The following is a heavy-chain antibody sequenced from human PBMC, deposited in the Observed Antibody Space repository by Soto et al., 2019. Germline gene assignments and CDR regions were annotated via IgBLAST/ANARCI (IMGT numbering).Heavy chain of an antibody. CDR2: ILYTGRT. V-gene: IGHV4-39*01. D-gene: IGHD3-16*01. Sequence: SETLSLTCTVSGDSIISTTYYWAWIRQPPGKGLEWIGSILYTGRTYYNPSLESRLTISVDTSNNQFSLRLSSVTAADTAVYYCARQGAFDPWGPGTLVTVSS. CDR1: GDSIISTTYY. CDR3: ARQGAFDP. J-gene: IGHJ5*02.